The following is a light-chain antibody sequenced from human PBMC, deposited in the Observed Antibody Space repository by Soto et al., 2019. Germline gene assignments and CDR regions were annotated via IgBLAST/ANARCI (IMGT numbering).Light chain of an antibody. J-gene: IGKJ3*01. Sequence: IVLTKTPGTLSLAPGEIVSLSCSASQSVTVNSLAWYQQKPGQAPRLLIYAASTRAAAVPDRFTDSGSGTDLTLTICSLEPEDFPVYYCQQYGDSPLTSAPGTKVDIK. V-gene: IGKV3-20*01. CDR3: QQYGDSPLT. CDR1: QSVTVNS. CDR2: AAS.